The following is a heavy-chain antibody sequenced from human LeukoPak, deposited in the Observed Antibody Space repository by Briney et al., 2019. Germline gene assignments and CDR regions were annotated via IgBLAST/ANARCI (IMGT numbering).Heavy chain of an antibody. CDR3: AGSSGHISIIDY. D-gene: IGHD6-19*01. CDR1: GGSISSYY. Sequence: SETLSLTCTVSGGSISSYYWSWIRQPPGKGLEWIGYIYYSGSTNYNPSLRSRVTISVDTSKNQFSLKLSSVTAADTAVYYCAGSSGHISIIDYWGQGTLVTVSP. CDR2: IYYSGST. V-gene: IGHV4-59*01. J-gene: IGHJ4*02.